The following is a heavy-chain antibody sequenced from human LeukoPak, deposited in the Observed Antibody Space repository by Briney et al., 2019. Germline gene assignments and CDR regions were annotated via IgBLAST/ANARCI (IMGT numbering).Heavy chain of an antibody. J-gene: IGHJ4*02. Sequence: SETLSLTCTVSGGSISSYYWSWIRQPPGKGLEWIGYIYYSGSTNYNPSLKSRVTISVDTSKNQFSLKVRSVTAADTAVYYCARVQFSSGSLDYWGQGTLVTVSS. D-gene: IGHD6-19*01. CDR1: GGSISSYY. CDR3: ARVQFSSGSLDY. CDR2: IYYSGST. V-gene: IGHV4-59*12.